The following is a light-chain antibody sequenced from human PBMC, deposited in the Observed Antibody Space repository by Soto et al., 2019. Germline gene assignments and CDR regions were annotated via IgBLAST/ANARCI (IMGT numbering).Light chain of an antibody. CDR2: DGT. V-gene: IGLV2-11*01. CDR3: FSDVTTEEI. CDR1: SSDVDDYRY. Sequence: QSALAQPRSVSGSPGQLLTISCTGTSSDVDDYRYVSWYQQYPGKAPKLVIYDGTKRPSGVPDRFSGSNSGNTASLTISGLQAEDEADYYCFSDVTTEEIFGNGTKFTV. J-gene: IGLJ1*01.